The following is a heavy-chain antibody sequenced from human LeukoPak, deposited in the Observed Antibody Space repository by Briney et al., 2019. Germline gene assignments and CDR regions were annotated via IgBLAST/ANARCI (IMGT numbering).Heavy chain of an antibody. CDR2: MNPNSGNT. D-gene: IGHD2-8*01. Sequence: ASVKVSCKASGYTSTSYDINWVRQATGQGLEWMGWMNPNSGNTGYAQKFQGRVTMTRNTSISTAYMELSSLRSEDTAVYYCARGVRGGVVLMGAPRTYYFDYWGQGTLVTVSS. V-gene: IGHV1-8*01. CDR3: ARGVRGGVVLMGAPRTYYFDY. J-gene: IGHJ4*02. CDR1: GYTSTSYD.